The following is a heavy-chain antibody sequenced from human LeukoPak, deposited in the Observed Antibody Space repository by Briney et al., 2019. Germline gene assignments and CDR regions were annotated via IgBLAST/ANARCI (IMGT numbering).Heavy chain of an antibody. CDR2: INPNSGGT. D-gene: IGHD6-19*01. J-gene: IGHJ5*02. V-gene: IGHV1-2*06. CDR3: AFEVLSSGWVS. Sequence: GASVKVSCNASGYTFTGYYIHWVRQAPGQGLEWMGRINPNSGGTNYAQKFQGRVTMTRDTSISTAYMELSRLRSDDTAVYYCAFEVLSSGWVSWGQGTLVTVSS. CDR1: GYTFTGYY.